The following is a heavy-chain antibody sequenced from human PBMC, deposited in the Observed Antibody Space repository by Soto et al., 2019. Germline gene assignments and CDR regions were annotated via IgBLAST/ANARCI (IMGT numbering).Heavy chain of an antibody. CDR2: INPNSGDT. CDR1: GYTFTGYY. D-gene: IGHD2-15*01. CDR3: ARGGYCSGGSCYFFSSEYYFDY. Sequence: QVQLVQSGAEVKKPGASVKVSCKASGYTFTGYYMHWVRQAPGQGLEWMGWINPNSGDTNYAQKFQGWVTMTRDTSISTAYMELSRLRSDDTAVYYCARGGYCSGGSCYFFSSEYYFDYWGQGTLVTVSS. V-gene: IGHV1-2*04. J-gene: IGHJ4*02.